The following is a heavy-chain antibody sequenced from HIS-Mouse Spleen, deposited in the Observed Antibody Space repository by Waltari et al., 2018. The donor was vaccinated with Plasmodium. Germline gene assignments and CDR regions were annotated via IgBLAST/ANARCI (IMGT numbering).Heavy chain of an antibody. CDR2: IKSKTDGGTT. V-gene: IGHV3-15*01. J-gene: IGHJ3*02. Sequence: EVQLVESGGGLVKPGGSLSLSCAASGFPFRNACMSCVRQAPGKGLEWVGRIKSKTDGGTTDYAAPVKGRFTISRDDSKNTLYLQMNSLKTEDTAVYYCTTGLGAFDIWGQGTMVTVSS. CDR1: GFPFRNAC. CDR3: TTGLGAFDI.